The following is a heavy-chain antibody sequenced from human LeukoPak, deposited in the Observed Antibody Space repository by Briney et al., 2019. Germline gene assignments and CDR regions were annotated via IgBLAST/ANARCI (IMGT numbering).Heavy chain of an antibody. V-gene: IGHV4-34*01. Sequence: SETLSLTCAVYGGSFSGYYWSWIRQPPGKGLEWIGEINHSGSTNYNPSLKSRVTISVDTSKNQFSLKLSSVTAADTAVYYCAGDYVVVPAAMLRYYYYYYGMDVWGQGTTVTVSS. J-gene: IGHJ6*02. CDR2: INHSGST. CDR1: GGSFSGYY. CDR3: AGDYVVVPAAMLRYYYYYYGMDV. D-gene: IGHD2-2*01.